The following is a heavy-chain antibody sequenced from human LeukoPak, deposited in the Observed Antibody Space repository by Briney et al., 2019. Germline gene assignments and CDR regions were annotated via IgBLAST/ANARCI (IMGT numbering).Heavy chain of an antibody. CDR3: ARETSGSYSN. Sequence: WASVKVSCKASGGTFSSYAISWVRLAPGQGLEWMGGIIPIFGTANYAQKFQGRVTITTDESTSTAYMELSSLRSEDTAVYYCARETSGSYSNWGQGTLVTVSS. CDR2: IIPIFGTA. D-gene: IGHD1-26*01. CDR1: GGTFSSYA. V-gene: IGHV1-69*05. J-gene: IGHJ4*02.